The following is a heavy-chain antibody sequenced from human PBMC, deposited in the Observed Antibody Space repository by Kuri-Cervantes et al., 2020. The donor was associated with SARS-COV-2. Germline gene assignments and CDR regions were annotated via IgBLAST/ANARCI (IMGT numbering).Heavy chain of an antibody. Sequence: GESLQISCAASGFTFSSYAMSWVRQAPGKGLEWVSAISGSGGSTYYADSVKGRFTISRDNSKNTLYLQMNSLRAEDTAVYYCAKDPYYYDSSGYYYVDWFDPWAREPWSPSPQ. CDR1: GFTFSSYA. D-gene: IGHD3-22*01. CDR3: AKDPYYYDSSGYYYVDWFDP. CDR2: ISGSGGST. J-gene: IGHJ5*02. V-gene: IGHV3-23*01.